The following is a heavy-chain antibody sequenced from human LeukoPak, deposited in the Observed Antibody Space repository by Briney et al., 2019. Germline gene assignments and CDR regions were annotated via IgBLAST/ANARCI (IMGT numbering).Heavy chain of an antibody. CDR3: VRSEIDDYSKY. CDR2: IDYSGSI. CDR1: GYRLSSGYH. J-gene: IGHJ4*02. V-gene: IGHV4-38-2*02. Sequence: PSETLSLTCTVSGYRLSSGYHWGWIRQTPGKGLEWLGSIDYSGSIYDNPSLRSRVTISLDTSKNQVYLKVNSVTAAGTAVYYCVRSEIDDYSKYWGQGTLVIVSS. D-gene: IGHD4-11*01.